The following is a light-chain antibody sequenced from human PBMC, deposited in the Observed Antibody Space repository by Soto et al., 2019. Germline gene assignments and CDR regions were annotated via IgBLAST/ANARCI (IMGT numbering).Light chain of an antibody. Sequence: NFMLTQPHSVSESPGKTVTISCTRSSGSIASNYVQWYQQRPGSSPTTVIYEDNQRPSGVPDRFSGSIDSSSNSASLTISGLKTEDEADYYCQSYDSSNPFVVFGGGTTLTVL. J-gene: IGLJ2*01. CDR3: QSYDSSNPFVV. CDR1: SGSIASNY. CDR2: EDN. V-gene: IGLV6-57*01.